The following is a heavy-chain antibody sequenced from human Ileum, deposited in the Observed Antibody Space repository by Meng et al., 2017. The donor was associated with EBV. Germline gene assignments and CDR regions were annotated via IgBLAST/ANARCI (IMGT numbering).Heavy chain of an antibody. J-gene: IGHJ4*02. Sequence: HLHPQRSGQGLVKPSPTPSLTCAVPGGSISSGGYSWSWIRQPPGKGLEWIGYIYHSGSTYYNPSLKSRVTISVDTSKSLFSLKLNSVTAADAAVYFCASYFAGRGGSGYWGQGTLVTVSS. CDR3: ASYFAGRGGSGY. CDR1: GGSISSGGYS. D-gene: IGHD3-9*01. V-gene: IGHV4-30-2*02. CDR2: IYHSGST.